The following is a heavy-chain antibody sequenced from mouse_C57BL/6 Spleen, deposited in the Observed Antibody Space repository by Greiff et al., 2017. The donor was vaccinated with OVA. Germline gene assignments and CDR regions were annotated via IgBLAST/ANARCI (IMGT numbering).Heavy chain of an antibody. CDR2: IHPNSGST. Sequence: VQLQQPGAELVKPGASVKLSCKASGYTFTSYWMPWVQQRPGQGLEWIGVIHPNSGSTNYNENFKSKATLTVDNSSSTAYMQLSSLTSEDSAVYDSARSGYGSSWAGFAYWGQGTLVTVSA. J-gene: IGHJ3*01. V-gene: IGHV1-64*01. D-gene: IGHD1-1*01. CDR3: ARSGYGSSWAGFAY. CDR1: GYTFTSYW.